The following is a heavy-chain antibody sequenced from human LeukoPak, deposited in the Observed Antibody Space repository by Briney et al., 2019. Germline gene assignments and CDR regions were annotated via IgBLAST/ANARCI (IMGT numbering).Heavy chain of an antibody. V-gene: IGHV4-59*08. CDR1: GGSMSNNY. CDR3: ARLQSANHDNGYYTGGFYYMDV. Sequence: SETLSLTSSVSGGSMSNNYWGWIRQPPGRGLEWIGYISYTGSTSYTPSLKSRVSIFLETPRNQFSLEVSSVIAADTAVYYCARLQSANHDNGYYTGGFYYMDVWGKGTTVTVSS. J-gene: IGHJ6*03. D-gene: IGHD4-17*01. CDR2: ISYTGST.